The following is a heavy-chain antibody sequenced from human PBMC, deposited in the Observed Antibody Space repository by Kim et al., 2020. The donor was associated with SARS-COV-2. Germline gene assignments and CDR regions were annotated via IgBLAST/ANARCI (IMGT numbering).Heavy chain of an antibody. CDR1: GFVFSDYG. V-gene: IGHV3-30*03. CDR3: ARDSALSGSVLDS. Sequence: GGSLRLSCAASGFVFSDYGMHWVRQAPGKGPEWVAVTSHDGSKKYYADSVKGRFTISRDNSKYTVYLHMNSLRPEDTALYYCARDSALSGSVLDSWGQGT. J-gene: IGHJ4*02. CDR2: TSHDGSKK. D-gene: IGHD3-10*01.